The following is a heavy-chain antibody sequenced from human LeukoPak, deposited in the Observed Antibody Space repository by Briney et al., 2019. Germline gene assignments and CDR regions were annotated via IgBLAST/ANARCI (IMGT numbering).Heavy chain of an antibody. CDR1: GFTFSSSW. CDR3: ARERGDSSGRYFDY. Sequence: GGSLRLSCAASGFTFSSSWMHWVRQAPGKGLVWVSRINSDGSNTNYADSVKGRFTVSRDNAKNTLYLQMNSLRAEDTAICYCARERGDSSGRYFDYWGQGILVTVSS. V-gene: IGHV3-74*01. D-gene: IGHD3-22*01. J-gene: IGHJ4*02. CDR2: INSDGSNT.